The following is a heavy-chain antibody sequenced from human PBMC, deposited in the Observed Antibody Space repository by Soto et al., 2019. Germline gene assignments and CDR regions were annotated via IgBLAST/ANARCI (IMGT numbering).Heavy chain of an antibody. CDR3: ARDGGTVTTSLYYYYYGMDV. CDR2: INPNSGGT. CDR1: GYTFTGYY. V-gene: IGHV1-2*02. D-gene: IGHD4-4*01. J-gene: IGHJ6*02. Sequence: ASVKVSCKASGYTFTGYYMHWVRQAPGQGLEWMGWINPNSGGTNYAQKFQGRVTITADESTSTAYMELSSLRSEDTAVYYCARDGGTVTTSLYYYYYGMDVWGQGTTVTVS.